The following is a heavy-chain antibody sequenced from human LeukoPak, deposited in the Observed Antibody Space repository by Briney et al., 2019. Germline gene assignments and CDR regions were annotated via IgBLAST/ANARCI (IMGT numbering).Heavy chain of an antibody. CDR2: IDQDGSEK. Sequence: GGSLRLSCAASRFTFSSYWMSWVRQAPGKGLEWVANIDQDGSEKYYVDSVKGRFTISRDNARNSLYLQMTSLRAEDTAVYYCAREGVGFDYWGQGTPVTVSS. V-gene: IGHV3-7*01. CDR3: AREGVGFDY. CDR1: RFTFSSYW. J-gene: IGHJ4*02.